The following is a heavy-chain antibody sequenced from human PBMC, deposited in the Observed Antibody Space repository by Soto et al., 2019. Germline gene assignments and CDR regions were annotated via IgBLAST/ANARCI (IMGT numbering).Heavy chain of an antibody. D-gene: IGHD2-15*01. J-gene: IGHJ6*02. CDR2: IYYSGST. CDR3: AREVVVVVAATSGGYYYYGMDV. Sequence: SETLSLTCTVSGVSISSGGYYWSWIRQHPGKGLEWIGYIYYSGSTYYNPSLKSRVTISVDTSKNQFSLKLSSVTAADTAVYYCAREVVVVVAATSGGYYYYGMDVWGQGTTVTVSS. CDR1: GVSISSGGYY. V-gene: IGHV4-31*03.